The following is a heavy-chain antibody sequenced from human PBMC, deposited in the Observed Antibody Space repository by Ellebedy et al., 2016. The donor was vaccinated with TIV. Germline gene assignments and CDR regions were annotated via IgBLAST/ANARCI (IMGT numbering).Heavy chain of an antibody. V-gene: IGHV3-48*01. CDR2: ISSSSSTI. Sequence: GESLKISCAASGFTVSSNHMSWVRQAPGKGLEWVSYISSSSSTIYYADSVKGRFTISRDNAKNSLYLQMNSLRAEDTAVYYCARDDDDILTGRNAMDVWGQGTTVTVSS. D-gene: IGHD3-9*01. CDR1: GFTVSSNH. CDR3: ARDDDDILTGRNAMDV. J-gene: IGHJ6*02.